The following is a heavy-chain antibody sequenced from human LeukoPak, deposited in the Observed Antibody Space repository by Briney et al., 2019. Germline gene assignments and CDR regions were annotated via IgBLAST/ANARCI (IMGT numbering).Heavy chain of an antibody. Sequence: GRSLRLSCAASGFTFSSYGMHWVRQAPGKGLEWVAVIWYDGSNKYYADSVKGRFTISRDNSENTLYLQMNSLRAEDTAVYYCARGNDYFDYWGQGTLVTVSS. J-gene: IGHJ4*02. CDR1: GFTFSSYG. CDR3: ARGNDYFDY. CDR2: IWYDGSNK. V-gene: IGHV3-33*01.